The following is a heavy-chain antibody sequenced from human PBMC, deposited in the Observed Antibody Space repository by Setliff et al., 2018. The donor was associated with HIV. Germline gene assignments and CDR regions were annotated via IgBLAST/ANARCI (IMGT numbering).Heavy chain of an antibody. CDR1: GGYISSHY. CDR3: TRARDIAVAGYFDY. D-gene: IGHD6-19*01. V-gene: IGHV4-59*11. CDR2: VYHSGST. J-gene: IGHJ4*02. Sequence: PSETLSLTCTVSGGYISSHYWSWIRQPPGKGLEWIGYVYHSGSTNYNPSLKSRVTISVDKSKNQFSLKLSSVTAADTAVYYCTRARDIAVAGYFDYWGQGTLVTVSS.